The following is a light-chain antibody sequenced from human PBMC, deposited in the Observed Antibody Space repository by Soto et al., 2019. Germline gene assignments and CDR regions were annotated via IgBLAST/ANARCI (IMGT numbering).Light chain of an antibody. J-gene: IGLJ2*01. V-gene: IGLV2-8*01. CDR3: SSYGGTNTVV. Sequence: QSVLTQPPSASGSPGQSVTISCTGSSSDVGGYKFVSWYQQHPGKAPKLMIYEVSKRPSGVPDRLSGSKSGNTASLTVSGLQAEDEADYYCSSYGGTNTVVFGGGTKLTVL. CDR2: EVS. CDR1: SSDVGGYKF.